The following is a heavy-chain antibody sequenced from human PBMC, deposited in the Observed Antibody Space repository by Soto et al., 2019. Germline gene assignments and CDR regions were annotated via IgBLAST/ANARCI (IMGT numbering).Heavy chain of an antibody. D-gene: IGHD3-10*01. CDR3: ATGRGLYYQYGMDV. J-gene: IGHJ6*02. Sequence: EVQLLESGGGLVQPGGSLRLSCAASGFTFSSYAMSWVRQAPGKGLEWVSAISGSGGSTYYADSVKGRFTISRDNSKNTLYLQMNSLSAEDTAVYYCATGRGLYYQYGMDVWGQGTTVTVSS. CDR1: GFTFSSYA. CDR2: ISGSGGST. V-gene: IGHV3-23*01.